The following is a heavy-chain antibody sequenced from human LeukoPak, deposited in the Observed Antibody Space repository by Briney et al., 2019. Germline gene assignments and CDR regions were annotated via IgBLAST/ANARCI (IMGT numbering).Heavy chain of an antibody. D-gene: IGHD3-22*01. CDR3: ARDMAHDSSGYYPEAFDI. CDR2: IWFDGSNT. V-gene: IGHV3-33*01. J-gene: IGHJ3*02. CDR1: GFTFSNYG. Sequence: PGGSLRLSCAASGFTFSNYGMHWVRQAPGKGLEWVAVIWFDGSNTDYADSMKGRFTISRDNSKSTLHLQMNSLRAEDTAVYYCARDMAHDSSGYYPEAFDIWGQGTMVTVSS.